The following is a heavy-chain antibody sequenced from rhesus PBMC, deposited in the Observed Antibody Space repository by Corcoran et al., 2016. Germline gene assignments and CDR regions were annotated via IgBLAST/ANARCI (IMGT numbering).Heavy chain of an antibody. Sequence: QLQLQESGPGLVKPSETLSVTCAVSGGSISSSYWSWIRQAPGKVLEWIGYIYGSGGGTNYNPSLKNRVTISIDTSKNQFSLKLSSVTAADTAVYYCARVPGYFDYWGQGVLVTVSS. CDR1: GGSISSSY. V-gene: IGHV4-169*01. J-gene: IGHJ4*01. CDR3: ARVPGYFDY. CDR2: IYGSGGGT.